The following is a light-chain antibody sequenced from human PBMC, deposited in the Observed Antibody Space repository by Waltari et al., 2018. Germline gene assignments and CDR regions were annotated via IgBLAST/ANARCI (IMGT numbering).Light chain of an antibody. J-gene: IGKJ2*01. CDR2: RAS. CDR3: QQYHTDSS. Sequence: DIQMTQSPSTLSASVGDRVTITCRASQSILVFLAWYQQKPGKAPKLLIYRASTLESGVPSRFSGSGSDTEFTLTISSLQPDDFATYYCQQYHTDSSFGQGTDLEIK. CDR1: QSILVF. V-gene: IGKV1-5*03.